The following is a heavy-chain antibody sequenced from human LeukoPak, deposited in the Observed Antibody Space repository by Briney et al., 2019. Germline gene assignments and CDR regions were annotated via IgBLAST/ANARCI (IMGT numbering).Heavy chain of an antibody. Sequence: GSLRLSCAASGFTFSSYGMHWVRQAPGKGLEWVAVISYDGSNKYYADSVKGRFTISRDNSKNTLYLQMNSLRAEDTAVYYCAKDLWDYVFSYDFDYWGQGTLVTVSS. J-gene: IGHJ4*02. D-gene: IGHD4-17*01. V-gene: IGHV3-30*18. CDR1: GFTFSSYG. CDR2: ISYDGSNK. CDR3: AKDLWDYVFSYDFDY.